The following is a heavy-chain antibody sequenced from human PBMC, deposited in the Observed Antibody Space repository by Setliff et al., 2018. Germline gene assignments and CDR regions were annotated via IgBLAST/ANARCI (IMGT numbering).Heavy chain of an antibody. D-gene: IGHD6-19*01. CDR2: VYVSGTT. CDR3: AREQWLDPPGYYYMDV. V-gene: IGHV4-61*02. J-gene: IGHJ6*03. CDR1: GGSLNGGSYY. Sequence: SETLSLTCTVSGGSLNGGSYYWSWIRQPAGKGLEWIGRVYVSGTTNYNPSLKSRVTVSLDTSKNQFSLEMTSVTAADTAVYYCAREQWLDPPGYYYMDVWAKGTTVTVSS.